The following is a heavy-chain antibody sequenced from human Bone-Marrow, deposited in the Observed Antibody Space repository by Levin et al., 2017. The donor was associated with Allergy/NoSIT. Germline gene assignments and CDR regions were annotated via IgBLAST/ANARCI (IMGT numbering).Heavy chain of an antibody. CDR3: ARVTGSGRHFDY. Sequence: AGGSLRLSCTVSGGSISSYYWSWIRQPPGKGLEWIGYIYYSGSTNYNPSLKSRVTISVDTSKNQFSLKLSSVTAADTAVYYCARVTGSGRHFDYWGQGTLVTVSS. J-gene: IGHJ4*02. CDR1: GGSISSYY. V-gene: IGHV4-59*01. D-gene: IGHD3-10*01. CDR2: IYYSGST.